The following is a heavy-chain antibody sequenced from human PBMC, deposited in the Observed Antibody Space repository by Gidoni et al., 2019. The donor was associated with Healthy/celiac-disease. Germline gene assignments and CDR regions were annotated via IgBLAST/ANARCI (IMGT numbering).Heavy chain of an antibody. Sequence: QVQLVQSGAEVKKPGSSVKVSCKASGGTFSSYAIGWVRQAPGQGLEWMGRSIPILGIANYAQKFQGRVTITADKSTSTAYMELSSLRSEDTAVYYCASPDCSSTSCYVYGMDVWGQGTTVTVSS. CDR3: ASPDCSSTSCYVYGMDV. J-gene: IGHJ6*02. V-gene: IGHV1-69*04. CDR2: SIPILGIA. D-gene: IGHD2-2*01. CDR1: GGTFSSYA.